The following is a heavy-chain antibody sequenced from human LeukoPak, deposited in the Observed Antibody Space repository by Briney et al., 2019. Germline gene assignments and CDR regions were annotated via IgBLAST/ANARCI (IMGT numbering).Heavy chain of an antibody. CDR3: AREVRGVILVEYYMDV. Sequence: GGSLRLSCAASGFTFSSYEMNWVRQAPGKGLEWVSYISSSGSTIYYADSVKGRFTISRDNAKNSLYLQMNSLRAEDTAVYYCAREVRGVILVEYYMDVWGKGTTVTISS. V-gene: IGHV3-48*03. D-gene: IGHD3-10*01. CDR2: ISSSGSTI. CDR1: GFTFSSYE. J-gene: IGHJ6*03.